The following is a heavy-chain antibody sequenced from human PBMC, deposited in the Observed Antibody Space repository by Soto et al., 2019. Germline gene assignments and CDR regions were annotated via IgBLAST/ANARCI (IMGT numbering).Heavy chain of an antibody. CDR2: IHYSGST. V-gene: IGHV4-61*01. D-gene: IGHD1-26*01. Sequence: CETLSLTCTVSRCSLNNTTNYWTWFRQTPGKRREWIGYIHYSGSTNYHPSLQSRVTISVDTSKNRFSLQLTSVTAADTALYYCESKWEPIYFDYWRQRPLVCVST. CDR1: RCSLNNTTNY. CDR3: ESKWEPIYFDY. J-gene: IGHJ4*02.